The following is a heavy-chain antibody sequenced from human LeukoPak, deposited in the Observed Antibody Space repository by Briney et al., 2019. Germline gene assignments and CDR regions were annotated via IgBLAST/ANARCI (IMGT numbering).Heavy chain of an antibody. CDR3: ARDRSVLWFDP. J-gene: IGHJ5*02. Sequence: GGSLRLSCAASGFTFSSYSMNWVRQAPGKGLEWVSYVSSSSSTIYYADSVKGRFTISRDNAKNSLYLQMNSLRAGDTAVYYCARDRSVLWFDPWGQGTLVTVSS. CDR1: GFTFSSYS. V-gene: IGHV3-48*04. CDR2: VSSSSSTI. D-gene: IGHD2-8*01.